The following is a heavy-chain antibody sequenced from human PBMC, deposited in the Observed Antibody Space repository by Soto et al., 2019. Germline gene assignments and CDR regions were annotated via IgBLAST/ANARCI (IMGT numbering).Heavy chain of an antibody. CDR3: AREMAAPRDYYYGKDV. V-gene: IGHV3-66*02. Sequence: PGGSLRLSCAASGFGVSNNYMSWVRQAPGKGLEWVSAINSGGNTYYADSVKGRFTISRDNSKNTLYLQMNSLRAEDTAVYYCAREMAAPRDYYYGKDVWGQGTTVTVSS. D-gene: IGHD6-13*01. CDR2: INSGGNT. CDR1: GFGVSNNY. J-gene: IGHJ6*02.